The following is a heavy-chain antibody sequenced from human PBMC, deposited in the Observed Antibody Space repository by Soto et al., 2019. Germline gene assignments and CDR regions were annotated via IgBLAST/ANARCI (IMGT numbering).Heavy chain of an antibody. CDR2: IYWDYDK. Sequence: SGPTLVNPTQTLTLTCTFSGFSLSTSGVGVGWIRQPPGKALEWLALIYWDYDKRYSPSLKSRLTITKDTSKTQVVLTMINRDPVDTATYYCVHSRCGGDCPPSYSPHYYSVWDVWGKGTTVPVSS. V-gene: IGHV2-5*02. J-gene: IGHJ6*04. D-gene: IGHD2-21*02. CDR1: GFSLSTSGVG. CDR3: VHSRCGGDCPPSYSPHYYSVWDV.